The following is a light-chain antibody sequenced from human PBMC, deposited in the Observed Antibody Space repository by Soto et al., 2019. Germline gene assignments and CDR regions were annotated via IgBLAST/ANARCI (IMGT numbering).Light chain of an antibody. Sequence: QSALTQPASVSGSPGQSITISCTGTGGDIGNYNLVSWYRQNPVEAPKLIIYEVNKRPSGISSRLSGSKSGYTAFLTISGLQAEDEADYHCCSYACSHSYIFGSGTKLTVL. CDR3: CSYACSHSYI. J-gene: IGLJ6*01. CDR2: EVN. V-gene: IGLV2-23*02. CDR1: GGDIGNYNL.